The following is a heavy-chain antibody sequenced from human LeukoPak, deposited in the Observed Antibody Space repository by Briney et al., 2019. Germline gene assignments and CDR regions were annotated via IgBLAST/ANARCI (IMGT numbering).Heavy chain of an antibody. D-gene: IGHD3-10*01. V-gene: IGHV3-23*01. CDR2: FGHNGDIT. CDR3: ARDVGFYYGSGTYTREDALDV. J-gene: IGHJ3*01. CDR1: GFTFSYYG. Sequence: PGGSLRLSCAASGFTFSYYGLSWVRQAPGKGLEWVSGFGHNGDITYSDSVKGRFTISRDNSKNTLFLQMNSLRAEDTAVYYCARDVGFYYGSGTYTREDALDVWGQGTMVTVSS.